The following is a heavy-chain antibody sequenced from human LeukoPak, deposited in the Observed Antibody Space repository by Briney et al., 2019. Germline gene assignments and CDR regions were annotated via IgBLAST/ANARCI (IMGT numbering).Heavy chain of an antibody. CDR1: GGSFSGYY. D-gene: IGHD2-2*02. CDR2: INHSGST. J-gene: IGHJ6*02. CDR3: ARGGYCSSTSCYRSYSYGMDV. V-gene: IGHV4-34*01. Sequence: PSETLSLTCAVYGGSFSGYYWSWIRQPPGKGLEWIGEINHSGSTNYNPSLKSRVTISVDTSKNQFSLKLSSVTAADTAVYYCARGGYCSSTSCYRSYSYGMDVWGQGTTVTVSS.